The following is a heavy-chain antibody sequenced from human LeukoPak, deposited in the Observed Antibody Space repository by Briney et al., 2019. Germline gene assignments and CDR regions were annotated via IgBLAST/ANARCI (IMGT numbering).Heavy chain of an antibody. CDR2: IHWNSGST. J-gene: IGHJ6*03. Sequence: GGSLRLSCVASGFTFDDYGISWVRQAPGKGLEWVSRIHWNSGSTRYADSVKGRFTISRDNAKNSLYLQMNSLRAEDTAVYYCASNPGRVPYYYYMDVWGKGTTVTVSS. CDR3: ASNPGRVPYYYYMDV. CDR1: GFTFDDYG. V-gene: IGHV3-20*04. D-gene: IGHD1-1*01.